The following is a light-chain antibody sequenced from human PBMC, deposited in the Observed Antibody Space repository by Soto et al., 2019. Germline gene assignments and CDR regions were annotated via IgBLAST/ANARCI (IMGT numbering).Light chain of an antibody. J-gene: IGKJ5*01. CDR1: QIISNI. Sequence: IQMTQSPSSLSASVGDRVTITCRASQIISNILNWYQQRPGKAPKLLIYAASTLQTGVPSRFSGSGSGTGFTLTISSLQPEDFATYYCQQRHMWPITFGQGTRLEIK. V-gene: IGKV1-39*01. CDR3: QQRHMWPIT. CDR2: AAS.